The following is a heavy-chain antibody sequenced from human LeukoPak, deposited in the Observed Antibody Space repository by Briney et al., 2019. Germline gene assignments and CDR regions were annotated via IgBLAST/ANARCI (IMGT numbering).Heavy chain of an antibody. CDR2: INHSGST. J-gene: IGHJ4*02. CDR3: ARNKGGSGSYYNPHFDY. CDR1: GDSISSSSYY. Sequence: ASETLSLTCTVTGDSISSSSYYWGWIRQPPGKGLEWIGEINHSGSTNYNPSLKSRVTISVDTSKNQFSLKLSSVTAADTAVYYCARNKGGSGSYYNPHFDYWGQGTLVTVSS. D-gene: IGHD3-10*01. V-gene: IGHV4-39*07.